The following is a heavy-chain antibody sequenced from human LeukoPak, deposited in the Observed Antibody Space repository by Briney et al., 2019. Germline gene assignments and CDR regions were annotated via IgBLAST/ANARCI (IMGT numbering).Heavy chain of an antibody. D-gene: IGHD3-10*01. V-gene: IGHV3-74*01. Sequence: PGGSLRLSCAASGFTFSSYWMHWVRQAPGKGLVWVSPINSDGSSTSYADSVKGRFTTSRDNAKNTLYLQMNSLRAEDTAVYYCARSGFKYYYYGMDVWGQGTTVTVSS. CDR3: ARSGFKYYYYGMDV. CDR1: GFTFSSYW. J-gene: IGHJ6*02. CDR2: INSDGSST.